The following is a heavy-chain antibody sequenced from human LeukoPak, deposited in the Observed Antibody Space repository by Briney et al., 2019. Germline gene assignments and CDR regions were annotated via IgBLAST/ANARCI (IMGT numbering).Heavy chain of an antibody. CDR3: ARHGVPAAGYYYYYMDV. CDR2: INHSGST. D-gene: IGHD2-2*01. J-gene: IGHJ6*03. V-gene: IGHV4-34*01. Sequence: SGTLSLTCAVYGGSFSGYYWSWIRQPPGKGLEWIGEINHSGSTNYNPSLKSRVTISVDTSKNQFSLKLSSVTAADTAVYYCARHGVPAAGYYYYYMDVWGKGTTVTVSS. CDR1: GGSFSGYY.